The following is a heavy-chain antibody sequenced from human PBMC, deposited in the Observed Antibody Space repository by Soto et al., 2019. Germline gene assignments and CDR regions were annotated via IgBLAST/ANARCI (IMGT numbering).Heavy chain of an antibody. Sequence: WGSLLLACSASVFSFGTYAIHWVRQAPGKGLEYVSAISDDGGTTYYADSVKGRFTISIDNSKKSLYLQMSSLRAEDTSVYYCVKPPAYYIDSRTYYSVWGQGSLVTVSS. CDR1: VFSFGTYA. V-gene: IGHV3-64D*06. J-gene: IGHJ4*02. CDR3: VKPPAYYIDSRTYYSV. D-gene: IGHD3-22*01. CDR2: ISDDGGTT.